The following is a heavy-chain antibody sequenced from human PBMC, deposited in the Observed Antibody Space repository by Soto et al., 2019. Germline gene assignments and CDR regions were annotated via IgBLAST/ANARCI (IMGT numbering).Heavy chain of an antibody. Sequence: EVQLVESGGGLVKPGGSLRLSCTFTFNSYSLNWVRQAPGKGLEWVSSISSGSAYIKYADSVNGRFTISRDKANNLLYLQMCILIVVDTAVYYFTRDQGWSYDSWFDPWGQGTLVTVSS. CDR2: ISSGSAYI. J-gene: IGHJ5*02. D-gene: IGHD1-26*01. CDR3: TRDQGWSYDSWFDP. V-gene: IGHV3-21*06. CDR1: TFNSYS.